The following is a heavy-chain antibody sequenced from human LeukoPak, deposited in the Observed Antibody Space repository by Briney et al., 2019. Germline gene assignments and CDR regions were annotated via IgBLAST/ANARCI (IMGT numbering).Heavy chain of an antibody. CDR1: GFTFSRYA. D-gene: IGHD3-3*01. CDR3: AKDRDMYYDFWSGYSPFDY. CDR2: ISGSGGST. V-gene: IGHV3-23*01. J-gene: IGHJ4*02. Sequence: GGSLRLSCAASGFTFSRYAMSWVGQAPGKGLEWVSAISGSGGSTYYAHSGKGRFTISRENSKNTLYLQMNSLRAEETAVYYCAKDRDMYYDFWSGYSPFDYWGQGTLVTVSS.